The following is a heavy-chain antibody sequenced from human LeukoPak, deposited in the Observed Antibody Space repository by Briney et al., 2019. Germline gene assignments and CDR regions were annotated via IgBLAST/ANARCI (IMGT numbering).Heavy chain of an antibody. D-gene: IGHD6-13*01. CDR1: GFTFSSYW. V-gene: IGHV3-74*01. J-gene: IGHJ5*02. CDR3: ARGGGSSWYLNWFDP. CDR2: INSDGSST. Sequence: GGSLRLSCAASGFTFSSYWMHWVRQAPGKGLVWVSRINSDGSSTSYADSVKGRFTISRDNAKNTLYLQMNSLRAEDTAVYYCARGGGSSWYLNWFDPWGQGTLVTVSS.